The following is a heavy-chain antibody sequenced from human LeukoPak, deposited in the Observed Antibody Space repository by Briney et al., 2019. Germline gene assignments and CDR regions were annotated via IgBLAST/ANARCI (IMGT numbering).Heavy chain of an antibody. J-gene: IGHJ4*02. CDR1: GFTFNNYD. D-gene: IGHD3-10*01. CDR2: ISWDGGST. V-gene: IGHV3-43*01. Sequence: GGSLRLSCEASGFTFNNYDMHWVRQAPGKGLEWVSLISWDGGSTYYADSVKGRFTISRDNSKNSLYLQMNSLRTEDTALYYCAKDIKPFNYGSGSTGFDYWGQGTLVTVSS. CDR3: AKDIKPFNYGSGSTGFDY.